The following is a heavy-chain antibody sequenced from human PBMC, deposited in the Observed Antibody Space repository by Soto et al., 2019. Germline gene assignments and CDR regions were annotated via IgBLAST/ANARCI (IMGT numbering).Heavy chain of an antibody. Sequence: GESLKISCKGSGYSFTSYWIGWVRQMPGKGLEWMGIIYPGDSDTRYSPSFQGQVTISADKSISNAYLQWSSLKASDTAMYYCARQESPDYYYYYGMDVWGQGTTVTVSS. CDR3: ARQESPDYYYYYGMDV. D-gene: IGHD3-10*01. CDR1: GYSFTSYW. V-gene: IGHV5-51*01. J-gene: IGHJ6*02. CDR2: IYPGDSDT.